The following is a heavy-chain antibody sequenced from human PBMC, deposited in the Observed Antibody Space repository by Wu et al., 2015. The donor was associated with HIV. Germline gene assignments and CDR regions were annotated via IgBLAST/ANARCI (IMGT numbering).Heavy chain of an antibody. Sequence: QVQLVQSGAEVKKPGASVKVSCKASGYTFTSYGISWVRQAPGQGLEWLGWISTYNGNTNYAQKLQGRVTMTRDTSINTAYMEVSSLRSEDTAVYYCARQRAYTSGWYIFDYWGQGTLVTVSS. CDR1: GYTFTSYG. CDR3: ARQRAYTSGWYIFDY. V-gene: IGHV1-18*01. J-gene: IGHJ4*02. D-gene: IGHD6-19*01. CDR2: ISTYNGNT.